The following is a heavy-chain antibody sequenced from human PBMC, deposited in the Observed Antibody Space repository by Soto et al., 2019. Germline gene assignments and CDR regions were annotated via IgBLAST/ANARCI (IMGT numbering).Heavy chain of an antibody. V-gene: IGHV3-15*01. D-gene: IGHD4-17*01. J-gene: IGHJ4*02. CDR2: IKSKTDGGTT. CDR1: GFTFSNAW. Sequence: GGSLRLSCAASGFTFSNAWMSWVRQAPGKGLEWVGRIKSKTDGGTTDYAAPVKGRFTISRDDSKNTLYLQMNSLKTEDTAVYYCTTDYGDYDPFFFDYWGQGTLVTVSS. CDR3: TTDYGDYDPFFFDY.